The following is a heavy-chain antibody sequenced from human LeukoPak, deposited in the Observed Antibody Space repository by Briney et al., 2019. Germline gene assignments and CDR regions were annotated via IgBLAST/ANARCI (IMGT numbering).Heavy chain of an antibody. V-gene: IGHV3-23*01. CDR2: ISGRGGST. D-gene: IGHD3-16*01. J-gene: IGHJ4*02. CDR1: GFTFSSYA. CDR3: LSVGHGGDY. Sequence: GGSLRLSCAASGFTFSSYAMNWVRQAPGKGLEWGSGISGRGGSTYYADSVKGRFTISRDNSKNTLCPQMKSLRAEDTAVYYCLSVGHGGDYWGQGTVVTVSS.